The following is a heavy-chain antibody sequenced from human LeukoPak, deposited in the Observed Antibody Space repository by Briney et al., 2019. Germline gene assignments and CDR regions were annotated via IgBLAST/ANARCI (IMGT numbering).Heavy chain of an antibody. CDR1: GASITNYY. CDR2: IYPSGST. Sequence: PSETLSLTCTVSGASITNYYWSWIRQSAGKGLEWIGRIYPSGSTHSNPSLKSRVTMSLDTSKNQFSLGLSPVTAADTAVYYCARVRPNWNVGTFDYWGQGTLVTVSS. J-gene: IGHJ4*02. D-gene: IGHD1-1*01. CDR3: ARVRPNWNVGTFDY. V-gene: IGHV4-4*07.